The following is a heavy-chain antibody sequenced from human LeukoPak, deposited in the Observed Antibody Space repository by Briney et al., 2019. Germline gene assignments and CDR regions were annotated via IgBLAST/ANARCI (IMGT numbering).Heavy chain of an antibody. CDR3: ARVLHYYEYRMDV. J-gene: IGHJ6*04. D-gene: IGHD3-22*01. CDR2: IYYSGST. V-gene: IGHV4-39*07. Sequence: PSETLSLTCTVSGGSISSSSYYWGWIRQPPGKGLEWIGSIYYSGSTNYNPSLKSRVTISVDTSKNQFSLKLSSVTAADTAVYYCARVLHYYEYRMDVWGKGTTVTVSS. CDR1: GGSISSSSYY.